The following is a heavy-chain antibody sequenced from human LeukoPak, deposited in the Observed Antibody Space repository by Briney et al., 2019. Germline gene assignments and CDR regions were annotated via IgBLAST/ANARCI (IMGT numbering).Heavy chain of an antibody. CDR3: ARDQNYYYRSGYYHTWSDP. V-gene: IGHV4-4*02. CDR1: GGSISSGNW. CDR2: IYLSGST. Sequence: SGTLSLTCAVSGGSISSGNWRCWVRPPAGEAVEWIGVIYLSGSTNYEESLKSRVTISGDKSKNTFYLKLNSVTAADTAVYYCARDQNYYYRSGYYHTWSDPWSQGT. D-gene: IGHD3-22*01. J-gene: IGHJ5*01.